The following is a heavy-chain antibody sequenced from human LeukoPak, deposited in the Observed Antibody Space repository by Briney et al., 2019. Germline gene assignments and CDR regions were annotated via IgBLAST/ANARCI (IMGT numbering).Heavy chain of an antibody. CDR3: ARDAGGNSGYSLGY. Sequence: GGSPRLSCAASGFTVSSNYMSWVRQAPGKGLEWVSVIYSGGSTYYADSVKGRFTISRHNSKNTLYLQMNSLRAEDTAVYYCARDAGGNSGYSLGYWGQGTLVTVSS. V-gene: IGHV3-53*04. D-gene: IGHD4-23*01. J-gene: IGHJ4*02. CDR2: IYSGGST. CDR1: GFTVSSNY.